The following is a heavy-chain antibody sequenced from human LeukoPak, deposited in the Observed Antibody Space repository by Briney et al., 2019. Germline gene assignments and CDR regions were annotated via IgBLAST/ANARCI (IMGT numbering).Heavy chain of an antibody. V-gene: IGHV1-8*03. CDR3: ARVLSVAAVSYYMDV. J-gene: IGHJ6*03. CDR1: GYTITSYD. CDR2: MNPNSGNT. Sequence: ASVKVSCKASGYTITSYDINWVRQATGQGLEWMGWMNPNSGNTGYAQKFQGRVTITRNTSISTAYMELSSLRSEDTAVYYCARVLSVAAVSYYMDVWGKGTTVTVSS. D-gene: IGHD2-15*01.